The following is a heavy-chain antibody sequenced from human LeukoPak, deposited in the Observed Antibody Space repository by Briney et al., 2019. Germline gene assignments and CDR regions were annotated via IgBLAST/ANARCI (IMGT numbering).Heavy chain of an antibody. V-gene: IGHV1-2*02. J-gene: IGHJ4*02. Sequence: GATVKVSCKASGYTFTGYYMHWVRQAPGQGLEWMGWINPNSGGTNYAQKFQGRVTMTRDTSISTAYMELSRLRSDDTAVYYCARFAAVAEPPDYWGQGTLVTVPS. CDR2: INPNSGGT. D-gene: IGHD6-19*01. CDR3: ARFAAVAEPPDY. CDR1: GYTFTGYY.